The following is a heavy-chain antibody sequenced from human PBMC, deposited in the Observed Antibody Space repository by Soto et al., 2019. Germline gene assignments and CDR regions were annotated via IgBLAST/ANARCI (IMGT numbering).Heavy chain of an antibody. V-gene: IGHV3-21*01. J-gene: IGHJ4*02. Sequence: GGSLRLSCAASGFTFSSYSMNWVRQAPGKGLEWVSSISSSSSYIYYADSVKGRFTISRDNAKNSLYLQMNSLRAEDTAVYYCARFLYYYDSSGYYDPNEWGQGTLVTVSS. CDR2: ISSSSSYI. CDR1: GFTFSSYS. D-gene: IGHD3-22*01. CDR3: ARFLYYYDSSGYYDPNE.